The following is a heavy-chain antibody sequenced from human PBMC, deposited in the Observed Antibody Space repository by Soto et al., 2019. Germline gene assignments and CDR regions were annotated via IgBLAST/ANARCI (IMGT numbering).Heavy chain of an antibody. CDR2: MNPNSGNT. D-gene: IGHD6-13*01. V-gene: IGHV1-8*01. CDR1: GYTFTSYD. CDR3: ARGGTSSWAVYYYYYYGMDV. Sequence: ASVKVSCKASGYTFTSYDINWVRQATGQGLEWMGWMNPNSGNTGYAQKFQGRVTMTRNTSISTAYMELSSLRSEDTAVYYCARGGTSSWAVYYYYYYGMDVWGQGTTVTVSS. J-gene: IGHJ6*02.